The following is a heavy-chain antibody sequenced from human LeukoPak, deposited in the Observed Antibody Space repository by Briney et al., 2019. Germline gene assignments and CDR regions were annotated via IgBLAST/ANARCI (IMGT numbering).Heavy chain of an antibody. V-gene: IGHV3-74*01. Sequence: GGALRLSCAASGFTFSSYWMHWVRQAPGKGLVWFSLINIYGSSTSYADSVKGPFTISRDNAKNTVYLQMNSLRAEDTAVYYCARVLGSQIDYWGQGTLLTVSS. CDR2: INIYGSST. D-gene: IGHD3-10*01. CDR3: ARVLGSQIDY. J-gene: IGHJ4*02. CDR1: GFTFSSYW.